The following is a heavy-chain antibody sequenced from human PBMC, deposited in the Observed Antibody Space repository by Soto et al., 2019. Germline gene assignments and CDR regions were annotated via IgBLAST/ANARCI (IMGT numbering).Heavy chain of an antibody. V-gene: IGHV3-9*01. Sequence: PGGSLRLSCAASGFTFDDYAMHWVRQAPGKGLEWVSGISWNSGSIGYADSVKGRFTISRDNAKNSLYLQMNSLRAEDTALYYCAKDYGIAAAGTPHYFDYWGQGTLVTVS. CDR3: AKDYGIAAAGTPHYFDY. D-gene: IGHD6-13*01. CDR2: ISWNSGSI. CDR1: GFTFDDYA. J-gene: IGHJ4*02.